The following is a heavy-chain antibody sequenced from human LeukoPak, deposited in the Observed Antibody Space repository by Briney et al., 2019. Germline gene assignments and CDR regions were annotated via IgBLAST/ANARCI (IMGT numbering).Heavy chain of an antibody. CDR1: GYTFSNYG. CDR3: SRVHYDSSGLLGP. V-gene: IGHV1-18*04. CDR2: ISGFNGHT. J-gene: IGHJ5*02. D-gene: IGHD3-22*01. Sequence: ASVKVSCKASGYTFSNYGITWVRQAPGQGFEWMGWISGFNGHTQIAQKVQGRVMLTTDTSTNTAYMELSSLRSDDTAVYFCSRVHYDSSGLLGPWGQGTLVTVSS.